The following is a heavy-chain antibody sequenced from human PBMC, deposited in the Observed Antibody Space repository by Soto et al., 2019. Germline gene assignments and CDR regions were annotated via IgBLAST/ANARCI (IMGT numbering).Heavy chain of an antibody. CDR1: TGSIRSGDYY. CDR3: AKSLVPGAVGEGFDL. V-gene: IGHV4-30-4*01. Sequence: SETLSLTCAVSTGSIRSGDYYWTWIRQPPGKGLEWIGYIDHSGSAYYNPSLKTRATISLDTSNQEFSLKLSSVTAADTAEYFCAKSLVPGAVGEGFDLWGQGTLVTVSS. CDR2: IDHSGSA. D-gene: IGHD2-2*01. J-gene: IGHJ4*02.